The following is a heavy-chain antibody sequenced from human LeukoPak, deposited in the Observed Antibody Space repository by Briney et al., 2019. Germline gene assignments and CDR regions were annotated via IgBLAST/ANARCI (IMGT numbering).Heavy chain of an antibody. J-gene: IGHJ4*02. CDR1: GFTFSSYW. CDR2: IKQDGSEK. V-gene: IGHV3-7*01. CDR3: AREWVTVFGGFDY. Sequence: GGSLRLSCAVSGFTFSSYWMSWVRQAPGKGLEWVANIKQDGSEKYYVDSVKGRFTISRDNSKNTLYLQMDSLRVEDTAVYYCAREWVTVFGGFDYWGQGTLVAVSS. D-gene: IGHD3-3*01.